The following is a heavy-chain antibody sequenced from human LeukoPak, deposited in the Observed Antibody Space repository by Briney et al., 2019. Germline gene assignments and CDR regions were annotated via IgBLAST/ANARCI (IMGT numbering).Heavy chain of an antibody. Sequence: GASVKVSCKASGYTSTGYYMHWVRQAPGQGLEWMGWINPNSGGTNYAQKFQGRVTMTRDTSISTAYMELSRLRSDDTAVYYCARGTSFQSGWFDPWGQGTLVTVSS. CDR3: ARGTSFQSGWFDP. D-gene: IGHD2-2*01. CDR2: INPNSGGT. CDR1: GYTSTGYY. J-gene: IGHJ5*02. V-gene: IGHV1-2*02.